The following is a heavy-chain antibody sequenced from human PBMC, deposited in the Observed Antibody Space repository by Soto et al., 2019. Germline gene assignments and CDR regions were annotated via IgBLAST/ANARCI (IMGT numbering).Heavy chain of an antibody. D-gene: IGHD2-15*01. CDR2: ISGNNVYV. J-gene: IGHJ3*02. V-gene: IGHV3-21*05. CDR1: GFTFSNSG. Sequence: EVQLVESGGGLVQPGGSLRLSCAASGFTFSNSGMNWVRQAPGKGLEWVAYISGNNVYVYYADSVKGRFSISRDNAKNSLTLQMNSLRAEDTALYYCARDRCSGGSCYRTYAFDMWGQGTLVTVS. CDR3: ARDRCSGGSCYRTYAFDM.